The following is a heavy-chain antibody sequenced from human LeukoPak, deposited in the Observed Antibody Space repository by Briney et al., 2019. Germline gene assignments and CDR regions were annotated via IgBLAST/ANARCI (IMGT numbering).Heavy chain of an antibody. CDR1: GGSMSNYH. CDR3: ARLRDYGSGTYYNDY. J-gene: IGHJ4*02. D-gene: IGHD3-10*01. Sequence: SETLSLTCSVSGGSMSNYHRTWMRQPPGKGLEWVGYIYYSGSPNYNPSLKSRVTISVDTSKNQFSLKLSSVTAADTAVYYCARLRDYGSGTYYNDYWGQGTLVTVSS. CDR2: IYYSGSP. V-gene: IGHV4-59*08.